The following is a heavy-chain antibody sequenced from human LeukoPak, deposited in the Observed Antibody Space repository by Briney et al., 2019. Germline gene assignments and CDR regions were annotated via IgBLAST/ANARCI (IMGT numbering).Heavy chain of an antibody. Sequence: GGSLRLSCAASGFTFSSYSMTWVRQAPGKGLEWVSSISSSSSYIYYADSVKGRFTISRDNAKNSLYLQLNSLRAEDTAVYYCAREKEDIGVVPAASSHFYYYYSRDVWGKGTTVTVSS. J-gene: IGHJ6*03. CDR3: AREKEDIGVVPAASSHFYYYYSRDV. V-gene: IGHV3-21*04. D-gene: IGHD2-2*01. CDR1: GFTFSSYS. CDR2: ISSSSSYI.